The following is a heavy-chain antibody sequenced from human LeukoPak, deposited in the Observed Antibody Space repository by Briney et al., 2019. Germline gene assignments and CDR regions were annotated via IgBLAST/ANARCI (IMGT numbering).Heavy chain of an antibody. V-gene: IGHV3-48*03. CDR1: GFTFSSYE. CDR2: ISSSGSTI. CDR3: ARDLHYYDSSGYPYYFDY. J-gene: IGHJ4*02. D-gene: IGHD3-22*01. Sequence: GGSPRLSCAASGFTFSSYEMNWVRQAPGKGLEWVSYISSSGSTIYYADSVKGRFTISRDNAKNSLYLQMNSLRAEDTAVYYCARDLHYYDSSGYPYYFDYWGQGTLVTVSS.